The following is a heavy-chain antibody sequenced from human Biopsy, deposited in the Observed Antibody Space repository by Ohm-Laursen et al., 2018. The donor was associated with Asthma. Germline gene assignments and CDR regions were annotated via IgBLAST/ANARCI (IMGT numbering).Heavy chain of an antibody. CDR3: SKDVFPGWEVRRGLDY. J-gene: IGHJ4*02. CDR2: ISFDGSNK. D-gene: IGHD1-26*01. V-gene: IGHV3-30*18. Sequence: RSLRLSCAASGFTFSNYGMHWVRQAPGKGLEWVAVISFDGSNKDFADSVKGRFTISRDNSKNTMYLEMNSLRAEDTAVYYCSKDVFPGWEVRRGLDYWGQGTLVTVSA. CDR1: GFTFSNYG.